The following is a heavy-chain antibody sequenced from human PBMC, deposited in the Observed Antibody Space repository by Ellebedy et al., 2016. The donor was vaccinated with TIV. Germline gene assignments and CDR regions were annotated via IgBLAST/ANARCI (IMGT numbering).Heavy chain of an antibody. CDR2: INTVNDNT. Sequence: AASVKVSCKSSGYSFTSYPTHWVRQAPGQSLEWTGWINTVNDNTRHLQKFQGRVAFTRDSSAGVAYMELRGLTSDDTALSFCARGTSNWFDAWGQGTLVTVSS. CDR3: ARGTSNWFDA. CDR1: GYSFTSYP. V-gene: IGHV1-3*04. J-gene: IGHJ5*02.